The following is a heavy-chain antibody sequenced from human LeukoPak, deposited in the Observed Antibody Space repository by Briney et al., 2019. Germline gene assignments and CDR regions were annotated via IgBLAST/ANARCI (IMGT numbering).Heavy chain of an antibody. Sequence: ASVKVSCKASGGTFSSYAISWVRQAPGQGLEWMGIINPSGGSTSYAQKFQGRVTMTRDTSTSTVYMELSSLRSEDTAVYYCARDRGYVSYYYYYYMDVWGKGTTVTISS. V-gene: IGHV1-46*01. CDR2: INPSGGST. CDR1: GGTFSSYA. J-gene: IGHJ6*03. D-gene: IGHD5-12*01. CDR3: ARDRGYVSYYYYYYMDV.